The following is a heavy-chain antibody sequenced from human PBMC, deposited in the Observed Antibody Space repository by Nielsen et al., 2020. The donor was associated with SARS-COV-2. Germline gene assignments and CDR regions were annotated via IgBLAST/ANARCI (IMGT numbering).Heavy chain of an antibody. Sequence: LKISCAASGFSFSSYAITWVRQAPGKGLEWVSAITGSGGDTYYADSVKGRFTISRDNSRNTLYLQMNFLRAEDTAVYYCATPRPGLWGQGTLVTVSS. CDR3: ATPRPGL. J-gene: IGHJ4*02. CDR2: ITGSGGDT. V-gene: IGHV3-23*01. D-gene: IGHD6-6*01. CDR1: GFSFSSYA.